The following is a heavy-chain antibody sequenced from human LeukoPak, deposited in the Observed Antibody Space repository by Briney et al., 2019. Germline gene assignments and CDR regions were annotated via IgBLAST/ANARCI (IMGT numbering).Heavy chain of an antibody. CDR1: GGTFSSYA. CDR3: ARKGYDFWSGYYTGIGFWFDP. CDR2: IIPIFGTA. Sequence: SVKVSCKASGGTFSSYAISWVRQAPGQGLEWMGGIIPIFGTANYAQKFQGRVTITADESTSTAYMELSSLRSDDTAVYYCARKGYDFWSGYYTGIGFWFDPWGQGTLVTVSS. D-gene: IGHD3-3*01. J-gene: IGHJ5*02. V-gene: IGHV1-69*13.